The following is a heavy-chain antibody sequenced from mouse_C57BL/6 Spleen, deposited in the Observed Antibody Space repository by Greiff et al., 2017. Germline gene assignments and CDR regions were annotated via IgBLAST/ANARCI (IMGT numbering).Heavy chain of an antibody. J-gene: IGHJ4*01. CDR1: GFTFSDYG. Sequence: EVKLMESGGGLVKPGGSLKLSCAASGFTFSDYGMHWVRQAPEKGLEWVAYISSGSSTIYYADTVKGRFTISRDNAKNTLFLQMTSLRSEDTAMDYCARKGYYDYGYAMDYWGQGTSVTVSS. CDR2: ISSGSSTI. V-gene: IGHV5-17*01. D-gene: IGHD2-4*01. CDR3: ARKGYYDYGYAMDY.